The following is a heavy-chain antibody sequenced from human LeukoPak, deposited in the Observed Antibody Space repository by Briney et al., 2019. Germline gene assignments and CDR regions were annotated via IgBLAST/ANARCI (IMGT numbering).Heavy chain of an antibody. Sequence: SETLSLTCGVSGGYFSGYYRSWIRQPPGKGLEWIGEISHSGTANYNPYLKSRVSMSVGTSSTQFSLIMTSVTAADKAVYYCATSGWNGGGGFDPWGQGTLVIVSS. J-gene: IGHJ5*02. CDR2: ISHSGTA. V-gene: IGHV4-34*01. CDR3: ATSGWNGGGGFDP. CDR1: GGYFSGYY. D-gene: IGHD3-16*01.